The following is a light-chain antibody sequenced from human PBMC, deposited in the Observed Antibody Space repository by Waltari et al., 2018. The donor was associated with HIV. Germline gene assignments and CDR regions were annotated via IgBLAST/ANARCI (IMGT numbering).Light chain of an antibody. Sequence: DIVMSQFPLSLPVTPGEPASTSCNSSQSLLHSNGYNFLDWYFQRPGQSPQLLIYMASYRASGVPDRISGSGSGTNFTLRIGRVATEDVGVYYCLQARQTPWTFGQGTKVEI. J-gene: IGKJ1*01. CDR2: MAS. V-gene: IGKV2-28*01. CDR1: QSLLHSNGYNF. CDR3: LQARQTPWT.